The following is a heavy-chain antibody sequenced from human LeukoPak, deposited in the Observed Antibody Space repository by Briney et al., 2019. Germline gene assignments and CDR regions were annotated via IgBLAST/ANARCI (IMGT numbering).Heavy chain of an antibody. V-gene: IGHV3-66*02. CDR1: GFTVSSNY. D-gene: IGHD2-8*01. Sequence: PGGSLRLSCAASGFTVSSNYMSWVRQAPGKGLGWVSVIYSGGSTYYADSVKGRFTISRDNSKNTLYLQMNSLRAEDTDVYYCARFSSNGVSEFAYWGQGTLVTVSS. J-gene: IGHJ4*02. CDR2: IYSGGST. CDR3: ARFSSNGVSEFAY.